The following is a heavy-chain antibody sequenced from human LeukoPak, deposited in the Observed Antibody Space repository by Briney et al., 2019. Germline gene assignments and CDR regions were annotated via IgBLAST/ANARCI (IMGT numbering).Heavy chain of an antibody. D-gene: IGHD2-2*01. CDR1: GFTFSRFN. V-gene: IGHV3-33*01. Sequence: PGKSQRLSCVASGFTFSRFNMHWVRQAPGKGLEWVALIWYDGTDTYYADAVKGRFTISRDDSKNTVYLQMNSLRAEDTAVYYCARVVGPQSYYYYGLDVWGQGTTVTVSS. CDR3: ARVVGPQSYYYYGLDV. CDR2: IWYDGTDT. J-gene: IGHJ6*02.